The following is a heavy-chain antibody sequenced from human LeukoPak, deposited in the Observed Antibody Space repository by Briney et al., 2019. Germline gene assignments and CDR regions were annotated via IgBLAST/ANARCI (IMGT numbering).Heavy chain of an antibody. CDR3: ARDLSSTWSYSVHQLDY. V-gene: IGHV4-39*07. CDR1: GGSISSSSYY. D-gene: IGHD6-13*01. Sequence: SETLSLTCTVSGGSISSSSYYWGWIRQPPGKGLEWIGSIYYSGSTYYNPSLKSRATISVDTSKNQFSLKLSSVTAADTAVYYCARDLSSTWSYSVHQLDYWGQGTLVTVSS. J-gene: IGHJ4*02. CDR2: IYYSGST.